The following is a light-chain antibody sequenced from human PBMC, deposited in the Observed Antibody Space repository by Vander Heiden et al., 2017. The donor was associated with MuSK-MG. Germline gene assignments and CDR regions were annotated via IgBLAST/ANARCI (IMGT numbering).Light chain of an antibody. J-gene: IGLJ1*01. CDR3: SSYTSSSTSV. CDR2: DVS. V-gene: IGLV2-14*01. Sequence: QSALTQPASVSGSPGQSLTISCTGTSSDVGGYNYVSWYQQHPGKAPKLMIYDVSKRPSGVSNRFSGSKSGNTASLTISGLQAEDEADYYCSSYTSSSTSVFGTGTKVTVL. CDR1: SSDVGGYNY.